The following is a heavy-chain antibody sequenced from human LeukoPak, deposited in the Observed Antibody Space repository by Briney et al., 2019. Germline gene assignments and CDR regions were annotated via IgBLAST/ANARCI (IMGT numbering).Heavy chain of an antibody. CDR3: ARVNRGKLAAAGTGYYYYGMDV. J-gene: IGHJ6*02. CDR2: IYYSGST. Sequence: PSETLSLTCTVSGGSISSSSYYWGWIRQPPGKGLEWIGSIYYSGSTNYNPSLKSRVTISVDTSKNQFSLKLSSVTAADTAVYYCARVNRGKLAAAGTGYYYYGMDVWGQGTTVTVSS. CDR1: GGSISSSSYY. V-gene: IGHV4-39*07. D-gene: IGHD6-13*01.